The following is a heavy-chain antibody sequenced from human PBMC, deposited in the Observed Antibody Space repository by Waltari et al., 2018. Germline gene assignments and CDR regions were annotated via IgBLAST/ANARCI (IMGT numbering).Heavy chain of an antibody. CDR2: MNPNSGNT. D-gene: IGHD2-2*01. CDR3: ARDEPAASFLFDY. V-gene: IGHV1-8*01. Sequence: NWVRQATGQGLEWMGWMNPNSGNTGYAQKFQGRVTMTRNTSISTAYMELSSLRAEDTAVYYCARDEPAASFLFDYWGQGTLVTVSS. J-gene: IGHJ4*02.